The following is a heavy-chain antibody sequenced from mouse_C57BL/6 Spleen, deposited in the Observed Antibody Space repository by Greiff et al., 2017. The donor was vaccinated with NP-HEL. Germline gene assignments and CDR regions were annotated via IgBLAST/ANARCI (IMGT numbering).Heavy chain of an antibody. D-gene: IGHD2-4*01. V-gene: IGHV5-6*02. J-gene: IGHJ2*01. CDR3: ARRAYDYDFDY. CDR2: ISSGGSYT. CDR1: GFTFSSYG. Sequence: EVKLMESGGDLVKPGGSLKLSCAASGFTFSSYGMSWVRQTPDKRLEWVATISSGGSYTYYPDSVKGRFTISRDNAKNTLYLQMSSLKSEDTAMYYCARRAYDYDFDYWGQGTTLTVSS.